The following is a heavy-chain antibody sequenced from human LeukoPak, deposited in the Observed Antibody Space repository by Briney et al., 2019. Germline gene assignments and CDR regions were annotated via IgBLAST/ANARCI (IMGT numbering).Heavy chain of an antibody. Sequence: ASVKVSCNASGYTFAGYYMHWVRQAPGQGLEWMGWINPNSGGTNYAQKFQGRVTMTRDTSISTAYMELSRLRSDDTAVYYCARDGVLVELIAAALPDYWGQGTLVTVSS. CDR1: GYTFAGYY. J-gene: IGHJ4*02. D-gene: IGHD2-8*02. V-gene: IGHV1-2*02. CDR2: INPNSGGT. CDR3: ARDGVLVELIAAALPDY.